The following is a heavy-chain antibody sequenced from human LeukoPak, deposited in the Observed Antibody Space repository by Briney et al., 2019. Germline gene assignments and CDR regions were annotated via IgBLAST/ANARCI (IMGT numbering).Heavy chain of an antibody. CDR2: INRDGSST. V-gene: IGHV3-74*01. D-gene: IGHD4-17*01. CDR1: GFTFRSYW. Sequence: PGGSLRLSCAASGFTFRSYWMHWVRQAPGKGLVWVSRINRDGSSTSYADSVKGRFTISRDNAKNTLYLQMNSLRAEDTAVYYCASIPPSWYGDYPDYWGQGTLVTVSS. J-gene: IGHJ4*02. CDR3: ASIPPSWYGDYPDY.